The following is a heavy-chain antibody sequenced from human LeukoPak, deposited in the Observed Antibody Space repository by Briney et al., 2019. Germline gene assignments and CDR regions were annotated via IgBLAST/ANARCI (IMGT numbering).Heavy chain of an antibody. J-gene: IGHJ5*02. CDR2: IYYSGST. Sequence: SQTLSLTCTVSGGSISSSSYYWGWIRQPPGKGLEWIGSIYYSGSTYYNPSLKSRVTISVDTSKNQFSLNLSSVTAADTAVYYCARQEIGLRSFDPWGQGTLVTVSS. CDR1: GGSISSSSYY. V-gene: IGHV4-39*01. D-gene: IGHD3/OR15-3a*01. CDR3: ARQEIGLRSFDP.